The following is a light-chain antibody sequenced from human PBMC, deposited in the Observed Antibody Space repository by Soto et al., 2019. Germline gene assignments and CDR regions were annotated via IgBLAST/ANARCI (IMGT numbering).Light chain of an antibody. CDR1: QSVSSSY. CDR3: HQYDNWPKT. Sequence: EIVLTQSPGTLSLSPGERATLSCRASQSVSSSYLAWYQQKPGQAPRLLIYGASSRATGIPDRFSGSGSGTDFTLTISRLEPEDFAVYYCHQYDNWPKTFGQGTHWRL. J-gene: IGKJ5*01. CDR2: GAS. V-gene: IGKV3-20*01.